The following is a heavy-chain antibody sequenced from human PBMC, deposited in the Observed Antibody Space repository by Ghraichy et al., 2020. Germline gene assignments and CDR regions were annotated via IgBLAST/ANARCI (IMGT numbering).Heavy chain of an antibody. V-gene: IGHV3-64*01. J-gene: IGHJ4*02. CDR1: GFTFSSYA. Sequence: GGSLRLSCAASGFTFSSYAMHWVRQAPGKGLEYVSAISSNGGSTYYANSVKGRFTISRDNSKNTLYLQMGSLRADDMAVYYCARVYSTYYDFWSGYIDYWGQGTLVTVSS. CDR2: ISSNGGST. CDR3: ARVYSTYYDFWSGYIDY. D-gene: IGHD3-3*01.